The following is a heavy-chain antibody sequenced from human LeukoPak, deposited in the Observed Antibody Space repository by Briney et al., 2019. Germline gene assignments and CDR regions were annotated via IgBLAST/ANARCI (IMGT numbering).Heavy chain of an antibody. CDR3: AMSYSSSYDY. Sequence: ASVNVSCKASGGTFSSYAISWARQSPGQGLEWMGGIIPIFGTANYAQKFQGRVTITADESTSTAYMELSSLRSEDTAVYYCAMSYSSSYDYWGQGTLVTVSS. J-gene: IGHJ4*02. D-gene: IGHD6-13*01. CDR1: GGTFSSYA. V-gene: IGHV1-69*13. CDR2: IIPIFGTA.